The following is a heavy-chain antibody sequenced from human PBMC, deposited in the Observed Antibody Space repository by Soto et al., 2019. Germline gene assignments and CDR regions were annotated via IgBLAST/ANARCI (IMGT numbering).Heavy chain of an antibody. Sequence: VQLVESGGGVVQPGRSLRLSCAASGFTFSSYAMHWVRQAPGKGLEWVAVISYDGSNKYYADSVKGRFTISRDNSKNTLYLQMNSLRAEDTAVYYCAREYNWNYGLDYYYGMDVWGQGTTVTVSS. V-gene: IGHV3-30-3*01. D-gene: IGHD1-7*01. CDR2: ISYDGSNK. CDR3: AREYNWNYGLDYYYGMDV. J-gene: IGHJ6*02. CDR1: GFTFSSYA.